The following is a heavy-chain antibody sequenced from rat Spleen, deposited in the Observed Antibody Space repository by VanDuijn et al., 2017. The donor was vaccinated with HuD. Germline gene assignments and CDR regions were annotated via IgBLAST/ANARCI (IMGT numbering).Heavy chain of an antibody. D-gene: IGHD1-11*01. J-gene: IGHJ3*01. Sequence: VQLVESGGGLVQPGRSLKLSCAASGFTFSDFDMAWVRQPPGKGLEWMGGIWGDGSTDYNSALKSRLSISRDTSKSQVFLKMNSLQTDDTVIYFCARSYGGYTSNWFPYWGQGTLVTVSS. V-gene: IGHV2-1*01. CDR2: IWGDGST. CDR1: GFTFSDFD. CDR3: ARSYGGYTSNWFPY.